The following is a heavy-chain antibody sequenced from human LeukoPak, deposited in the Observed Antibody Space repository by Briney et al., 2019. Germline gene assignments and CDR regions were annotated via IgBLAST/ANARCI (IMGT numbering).Heavy chain of an antibody. CDR3: ATSYYYDSSGYFDYHDY. Sequence: KPSETLSLTCTVSGGSISSYYWSWIRQPAGKGQEWIGRIYTSGSTNYNPSLKSRVTMSVDTSKNQFSLKLSSVTAADTAVYYCATSYYYDSSGYFDYHDYWGQGTLVTVSS. CDR2: IYTSGST. J-gene: IGHJ4*02. V-gene: IGHV4-4*07. CDR1: GGSISSYY. D-gene: IGHD3-22*01.